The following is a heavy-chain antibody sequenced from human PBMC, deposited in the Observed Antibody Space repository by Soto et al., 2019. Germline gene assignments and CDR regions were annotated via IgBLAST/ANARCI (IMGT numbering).Heavy chain of an antibody. D-gene: IGHD3-10*01. CDR1: GFTFSNYD. J-gene: IGHJ4*02. CDR2: ITGSGDIT. V-gene: IGHV3-23*01. CDR3: AIRDSTYYYDY. Sequence: PGGSLRLSCAASGFTFSNYDMSWVRQAPGKGLEWVSSITGSGDITFHADSVKGRFTVSRDNSKNTLFLQMNSLRAEDTAVYYCAIRDSTYYYDYWGQGTLVTVSS.